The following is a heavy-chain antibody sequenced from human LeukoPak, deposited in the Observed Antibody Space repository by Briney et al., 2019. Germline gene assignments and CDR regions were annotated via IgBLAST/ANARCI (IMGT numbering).Heavy chain of an antibody. CDR1: GFTFSSYW. Sequence: GGSLRLSCAASGFTFSSYWMSWVRQAPGKGLEWVANIKQDESEKYYVDSVKGRFTISRDNANNSLYLQMNSLRAEDTAVYYCATPLDYYDRSDSHQGGDWGQGTLVTVSS. CDR3: ATPLDYYDRSDSHQGGD. J-gene: IGHJ4*02. V-gene: IGHV3-7*03. D-gene: IGHD3-22*01. CDR2: IKQDESEK.